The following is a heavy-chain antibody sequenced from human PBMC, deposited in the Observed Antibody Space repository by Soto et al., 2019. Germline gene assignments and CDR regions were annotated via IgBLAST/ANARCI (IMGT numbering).Heavy chain of an antibody. J-gene: IGHJ6*01. V-gene: IGHV3-23*01. Sequence: PGGSLRLSCAASGFTFSSYAMSTIRQAPGKALEWVSAISGSGGSTYCADHVHRRFAISREHSKNKLYLHINRLRAEATAAYYLAKAGGEQLVQLGHHFFFYGTDVWGEG. CDR1: GFTFSSYA. CDR2: ISGSGGST. CDR3: AKAGGEQLVQLGHHFFFYGTDV. D-gene: IGHD6-6*01.